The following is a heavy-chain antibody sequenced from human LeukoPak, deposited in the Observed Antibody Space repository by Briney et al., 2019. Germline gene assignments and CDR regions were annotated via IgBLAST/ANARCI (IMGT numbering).Heavy chain of an antibody. CDR3: AAAYYDILTGYYYDAFDI. V-gene: IGHV4-59*01. D-gene: IGHD3-9*01. CDR2: MYYSGGT. J-gene: IGHJ3*02. CDR1: GGSISSYY. Sequence: PLETLSLTCTVSGGSISSYYWSWIRQPPGKGLEWIGYMYYSGGTNYNPSPKSRVTMSVDTPKNQFSLKLSSVTAADTAVYYCAAAYYDILTGYYYDAFDIWGQGTMVAVSS.